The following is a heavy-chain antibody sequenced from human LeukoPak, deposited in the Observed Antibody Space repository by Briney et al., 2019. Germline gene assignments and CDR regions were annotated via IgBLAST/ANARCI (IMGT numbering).Heavy chain of an antibody. Sequence: GGSLSCSGAGSGITLSNYGMSWVRQAPGKGLKWVAGISDRGSRTNYADSVKGRFTISTDHPKNALYLQMNGLRAEDTAVYFCAKRGVVIRLILVGFHKEAYYFDSWGQGALVTVSS. CDR1: GITLSNYG. CDR2: ISDRGSRT. V-gene: IGHV3-23*01. D-gene: IGHD3-10*01. CDR3: AKRGVVIRLILVGFHKEAYYFDS. J-gene: IGHJ4*02.